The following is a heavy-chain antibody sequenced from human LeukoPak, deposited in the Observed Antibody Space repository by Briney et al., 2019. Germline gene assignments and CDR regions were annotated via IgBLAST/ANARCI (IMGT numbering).Heavy chain of an antibody. D-gene: IGHD6-19*01. Sequence: SETLSLTCTVSGGSISSYYWTWIRQPPGKGLEWIGYIYYTGATSYNPSLKSRVTISVDTSKNQFSMKVTSVTTADTAVYYCAKYGGSGWVIDNWGQGTLVTVSS. V-gene: IGHV4-59*08. CDR2: IYYTGAT. J-gene: IGHJ4*02. CDR1: GGSISSYY. CDR3: AKYGGSGWVIDN.